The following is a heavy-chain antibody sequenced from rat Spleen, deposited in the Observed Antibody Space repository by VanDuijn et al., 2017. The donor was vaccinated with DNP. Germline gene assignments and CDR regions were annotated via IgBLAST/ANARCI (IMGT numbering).Heavy chain of an antibody. CDR1: GFAFSDYN. J-gene: IGHJ2*01. CDR3: ARPDY. V-gene: IGHV5-7*01. Sequence: EVRLVESGGGLVQPGRSLKLSCAGSGFAFSDYNMAWVRQAPKKGLEWVATISYDGNSPSYRDSVKGRFTISRDNAKSTLYLQMDSLRSEDTATYYCARPDYWGQGVMVTVSS. CDR2: ISYDGNSP.